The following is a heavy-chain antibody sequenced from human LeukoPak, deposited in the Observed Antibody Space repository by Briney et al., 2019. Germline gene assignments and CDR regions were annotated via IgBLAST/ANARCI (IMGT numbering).Heavy chain of an antibody. CDR3: AREVFSLYRGTTPSFDS. CDR2: MNPYSGNA. V-gene: IGHV1-8*02. D-gene: IGHD1-14*01. J-gene: IGHJ4*02. Sequence: APVKVSCKTSGYTFVSYDINWVRQAPGQGLEWMGWMNPYSGNAGYAEKFQGRVTLTRNTSINTAYMEVNGLTNEDTAVYYCAREVFSLYRGTTPSFDSWGPGALDTVSS. CDR1: GYTFVSYD.